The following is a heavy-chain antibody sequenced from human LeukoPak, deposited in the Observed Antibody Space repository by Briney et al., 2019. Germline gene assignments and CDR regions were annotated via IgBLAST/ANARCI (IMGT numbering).Heavy chain of an antibody. D-gene: IGHD1-26*01. V-gene: IGHV6-1*01. CDR1: GDSVSSNIAS. CDR2: TYYRSKWYS. Sequence: SQTLSLTCAISGDSVSSNIASWNWIRQSPTRGLEWLGRTYYRSKWYSEYAGSVRGRISINADTSKNQFSLQLYSVTPDDPAVYYCPRDAGWKLLHAFDIWGRGTMVIVSS. CDR3: PRDAGWKLLHAFDI. J-gene: IGHJ3*02.